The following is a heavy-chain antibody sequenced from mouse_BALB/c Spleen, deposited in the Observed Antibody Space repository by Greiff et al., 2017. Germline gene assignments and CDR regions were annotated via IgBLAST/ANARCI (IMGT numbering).Heavy chain of an antibody. CDR2: ISSGSSTI. CDR3: ARTIYYDYDIAY. V-gene: IGHV5-17*02. D-gene: IGHD2-4*01. J-gene: IGHJ3*01. CDR1: GFTFSSFG. Sequence: EVKLMESGGGLVQPGGSRKLSCAASGFTFSSFGMHWVRQAPEKGLEWVAYISSGSSTIYYADTVKGRFTISRDNPKNTLFLQMTSLRSEDTAMYYCARTIYYDYDIAYWGQGTLVTVSA.